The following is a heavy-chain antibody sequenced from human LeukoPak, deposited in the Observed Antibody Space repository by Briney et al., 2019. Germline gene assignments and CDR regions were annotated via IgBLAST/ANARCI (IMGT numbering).Heavy chain of an antibody. CDR3: ARHTNTLGYYFDY. V-gene: IGHV4-4*02. CDR1: GGSISSSNW. D-gene: IGHD2-8*01. CDR2: IYHSGST. J-gene: IGHJ4*02. Sequence: PSETLSLTCAVSGGSISSSNWWSWVRQPPGKGLEWIGEIYHSGSTNYNPSLKSRVTISVDKSKNQFSLKPSSVTAADTAVYYCARHTNTLGYYFDYWGQGTLVTVSS.